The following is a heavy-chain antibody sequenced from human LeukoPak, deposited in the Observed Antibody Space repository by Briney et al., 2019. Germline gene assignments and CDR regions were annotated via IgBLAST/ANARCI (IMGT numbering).Heavy chain of an antibody. CDR2: ISYDGSNK. CDR3: ATAATYRSGCDY. V-gene: IGHV3-30*03. CDR1: GFTFSSYG. J-gene: IGHJ4*02. D-gene: IGHD6-19*01. Sequence: GGSLRLSCAASGFTFSSYGIHWVRQAPGKGLEWVAVISYDGSNKYYADSVKGRFTISRDNSKNTLYLQMNSLRAEDTAVYYGATAATYRSGCDYGGEGTLVTVPS.